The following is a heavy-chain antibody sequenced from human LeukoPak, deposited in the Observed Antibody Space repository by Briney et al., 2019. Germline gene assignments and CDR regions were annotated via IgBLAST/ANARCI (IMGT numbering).Heavy chain of an antibody. D-gene: IGHD3-3*01. CDR1: GGSFSGYY. CDR2: INHSGST. J-gene: IGHJ4*02. V-gene: IGHV4-34*01. Sequence: SETLSLTCAVYGGSFSGYYWSWIRQPPGKGLEWIGEINHSGSTNYNPSLKSRVTISVDTSKNQFSLKLSSMTAADTAVYYCARRAIFGVVINPPPYYFDYWGQGTLVTVSS. CDR3: ARRAIFGVVINPPPYYFDY.